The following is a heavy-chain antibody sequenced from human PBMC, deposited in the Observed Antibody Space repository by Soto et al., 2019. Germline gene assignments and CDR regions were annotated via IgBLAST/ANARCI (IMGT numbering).Heavy chain of an antibody. CDR2: IIPIFGTA. CDR3: ARVRQWELLPRVAFGI. D-gene: IGHD1-26*01. Sequence: QVQLVQSGAEVKKPGSSVKVSCKASGGTFSSYAISWVRQAPGQGLEWMGGIIPIFGTANYAQKFQGRVTITADESPRTAYMELSRLRSEDTAVYYCARVRQWELLPRVAFGIWGPGTMVTVSS. J-gene: IGHJ3*02. CDR1: GGTFSSYA. V-gene: IGHV1-69*12.